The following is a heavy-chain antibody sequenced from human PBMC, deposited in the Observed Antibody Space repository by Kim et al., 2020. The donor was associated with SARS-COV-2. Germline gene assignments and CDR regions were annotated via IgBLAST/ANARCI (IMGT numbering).Heavy chain of an antibody. D-gene: IGHD6-13*01. V-gene: IGHV4-39*01. J-gene: IGHJ4*02. Sequence: SETLSLTCTVSGGSISSSSYYWGWIRQPPGKGLEWIGSIYYSGSTYYNPSLKSRVTISVDTSKNQFSLKLSSVTAADTAVYYCARHGRAAAFDYWGQGTLVTVSS. CDR1: GGSISSSSYY. CDR2: IYYSGST. CDR3: ARHGRAAAFDY.